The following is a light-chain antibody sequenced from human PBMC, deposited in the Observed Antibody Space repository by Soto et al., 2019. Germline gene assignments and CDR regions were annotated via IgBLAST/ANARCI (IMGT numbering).Light chain of an antibody. CDR3: QHYNSYSEA. J-gene: IGKJ1*01. Sequence: DIQMTQSPSTLSGSVGDRVTITCRASQTISSWLAWYQQKRGKAPKLLIYKASTLKSGVPSRFSGSGSGTEFTLTISSLQPDDFATYYCQHYNSYSEAFGQGTKVEFK. CDR1: QTISSW. V-gene: IGKV1-5*03. CDR2: KAS.